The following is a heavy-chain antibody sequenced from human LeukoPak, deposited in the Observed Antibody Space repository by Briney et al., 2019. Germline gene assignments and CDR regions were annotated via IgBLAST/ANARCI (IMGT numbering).Heavy chain of an antibody. Sequence: GGSLRLSCAASGLNVMTSFMTWVRQAPGKGLEWVSLIYGGGGTIYGDSVKGRFTIPRDRSSNTLFLQMNSLRVEDTAVYFCARVIDDRGEPTYFDPWGKGTLVTVST. J-gene: IGHJ5*02. D-gene: IGHD1-14*01. CDR3: ARVIDDRGEPTYFDP. CDR2: IYGGGGT. CDR1: GLNVMTSF. V-gene: IGHV3-53*01.